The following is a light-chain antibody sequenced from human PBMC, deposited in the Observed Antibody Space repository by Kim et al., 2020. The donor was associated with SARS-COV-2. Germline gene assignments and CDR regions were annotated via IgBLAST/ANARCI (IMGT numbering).Light chain of an antibody. CDR2: GAS. J-gene: IGKJ2*01. V-gene: IGKV3-20*01. Sequence: SSPGERATLSCRASPSVSSSYLAWYQQKPGQAPRLLIYGASSRATGIPDRFSGSGSGTDFTLTISRREPEDLAVYYCQQYGSSPLTFGQGTKLEI. CDR3: QQYGSSPLT. CDR1: PSVSSSY.